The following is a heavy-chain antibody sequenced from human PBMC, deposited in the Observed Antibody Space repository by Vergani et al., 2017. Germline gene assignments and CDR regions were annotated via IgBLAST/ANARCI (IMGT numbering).Heavy chain of an antibody. CDR2: IYNSGNG. CDR1: GDSIISRSYY. Sequence: QMQLQESGPGLVKASETLSLTCTVSGDSIISRSYYWGWIRQPPGKGLDWIGSIYNSGNGDSSSSLKSRVTISADTSKNQFSLRLTSVTAAATAVYYCTSGKYYSDSTSHFRGRYFDVWGRGTLVTVPS. V-gene: IGHV4-39*01. CDR3: TSGKYYSDSTSHFRGRYFDV. J-gene: IGHJ2*01. D-gene: IGHD3-16*01.